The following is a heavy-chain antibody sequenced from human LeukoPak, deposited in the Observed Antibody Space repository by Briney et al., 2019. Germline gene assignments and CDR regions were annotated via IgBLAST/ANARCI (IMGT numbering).Heavy chain of an antibody. V-gene: IGHV4-39*01. CDR1: GGSISRSGYY. CDR2: VSHSGTT. CDR3: ARHIMIVVTEYHFDD. D-gene: IGHD3-22*01. J-gene: IGHJ4*02. Sequence: PSETLSLTCTVSGGSISRSGYYWGWIRQSPGKGLEWIGSVSHSGTTYYSPPLKSRVTTSIDTSKNQFSLELRSATVADTAVYYCARHIMIVVTEYHFDDWGQGTQVSVSS.